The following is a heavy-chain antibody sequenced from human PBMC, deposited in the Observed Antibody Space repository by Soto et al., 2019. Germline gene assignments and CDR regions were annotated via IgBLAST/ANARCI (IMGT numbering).Heavy chain of an antibody. CDR3: ARASSWFPRYYYGMDV. CDR2: INHSGST. CDR1: GGSFSGYY. J-gene: IGHJ6*02. V-gene: IGHV4-34*01. D-gene: IGHD6-13*01. Sequence: SETLSLTCAVYGGSFSGYYWSWIRQPPGKGLEWIGEINHSGSTNYNPSLKSRVTISVDTSKNQFSLKLSSVTAADTAVYYRARASSWFPRYYYGMDVWGQGTTVTVSS.